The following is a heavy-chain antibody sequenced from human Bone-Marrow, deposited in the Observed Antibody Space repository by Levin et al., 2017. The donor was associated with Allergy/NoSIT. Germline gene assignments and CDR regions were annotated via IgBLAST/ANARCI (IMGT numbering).Heavy chain of an antibody. CDR1: GYSISSGYY. CDR2: IYHSGST. CDR3: ARARGDTVTTPSGAVGWFDP. D-gene: IGHD4-17*01. Sequence: PSETLSLTCTVSGYSISSGYYWGWIRQPPGKGLEWIGSIYHSGSTYYNPSLKSRVTISVDTSKNQFSLKLSSVTAADTAVYYCARARGDTVTTPSGAVGWFDPWGQGTLVTVSS. J-gene: IGHJ5*02. V-gene: IGHV4-38-2*02.